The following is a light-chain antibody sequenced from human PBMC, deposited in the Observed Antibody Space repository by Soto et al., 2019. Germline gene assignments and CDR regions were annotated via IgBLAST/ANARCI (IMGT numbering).Light chain of an antibody. CDR3: SSYAGSNNFDV. V-gene: IGLV1-44*01. CDR2: NNH. CDR1: SSNIGSNP. Sequence: QSVLTQSPSASGTPGQRVTISCSGSSSNIGSNPVHWYQQLPGSAPKLLIHNNHQRPAGVPDRFSGSKSGNTASLTVSGLQAEDEADYYCSSYAGSNNFDVFGTGTKLTVL. J-gene: IGLJ1*01.